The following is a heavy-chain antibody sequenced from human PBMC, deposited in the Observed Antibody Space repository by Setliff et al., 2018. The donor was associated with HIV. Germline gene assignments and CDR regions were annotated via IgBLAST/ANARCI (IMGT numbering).Heavy chain of an antibody. CDR2: ISGSGGST. V-gene: IGHV3-23*01. J-gene: IGHJ4*02. D-gene: IGHD5-12*01. CDR1: GFTFSSYA. CDR3: AKDPRAAVATICDY. Sequence: PGESLKISCAASGFTFSSYAMSWVRQAPGKGLEWVSAISGSGGSTYYADSVKGRFTISRDNSKNTLYLQKNSLRAEDTAVYYCAKDPRAAVATICDYWGQGTLVTVSS.